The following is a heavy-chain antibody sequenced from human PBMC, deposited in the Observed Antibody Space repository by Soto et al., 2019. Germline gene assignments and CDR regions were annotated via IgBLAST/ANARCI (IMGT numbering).Heavy chain of an antibody. Sequence: GGSLRLSCAASGFTFSSYSMHWVRQAPGKGLEWLAVISYDGGNDYYVDSVKGRFTISRDNSKNTLYLQMNNLRADDTAVYYCARVGGIHFYYYGMDVWGHGTTVTVSS. CDR1: GFTFSSYS. V-gene: IGHV3-30-3*01. CDR2: ISYDGGND. D-gene: IGHD2-15*01. J-gene: IGHJ6*02. CDR3: ARVGGIHFYYYGMDV.